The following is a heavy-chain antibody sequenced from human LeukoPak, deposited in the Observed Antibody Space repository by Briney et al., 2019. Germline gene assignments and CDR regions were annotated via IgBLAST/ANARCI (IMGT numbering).Heavy chain of an antibody. J-gene: IGHJ4*02. CDR2: INPNSGGT. CDR1: GYTFTGYY. V-gene: IGHV1-2*02. D-gene: IGHD6-6*01. CDR3: ERRRGYSSSSPFDY. Sequence: ASVKVSCKASGYTFTGYYMHWVRQAPGQGLEWMGWINPNSGGTNYAQKFQGRVTMTRDTSISTAYMELSGLRSDDTAVYYCERRRGYSSSSPFDYWGQGTLVTVSS.